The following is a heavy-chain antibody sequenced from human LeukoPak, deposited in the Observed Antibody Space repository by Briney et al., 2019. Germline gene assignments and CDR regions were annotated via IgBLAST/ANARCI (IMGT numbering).Heavy chain of an antibody. J-gene: IGHJ4*02. D-gene: IGHD2-8*02. CDR1: GFSFSSYW. CDR3: AKGRLDPNLVLDY. CDR2: IKQDGSEK. Sequence: GGSLRLSCAASGFSFSSYWMSWVRQAPGKGLEWVANIKQDGSEKYYVDSVKGRFTISRDNAKNSLYLQINSLRAEDTAIYYCAKGRLDPNLVLDYWGQGTLVTVSS. V-gene: IGHV3-7*03.